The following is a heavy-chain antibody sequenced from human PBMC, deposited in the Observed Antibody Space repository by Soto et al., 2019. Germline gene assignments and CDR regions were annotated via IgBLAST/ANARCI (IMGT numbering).Heavy chain of an antibody. J-gene: IGHJ4*02. CDR2: ISSSTIYT. Sequence: GASLRLSCAASGFTFSDYYVSWIRQAPGKGLEWVSYISSSTIYTNYADSVKGRFTISRDNAKKSLYLQMNSLRAEDTAVYYCARVHGSGSYTYFDYWGQGTLVTVSS. CDR3: ARVHGSGSYTYFDY. V-gene: IGHV3-11*06. CDR1: GFTFSDYY. D-gene: IGHD3-10*01.